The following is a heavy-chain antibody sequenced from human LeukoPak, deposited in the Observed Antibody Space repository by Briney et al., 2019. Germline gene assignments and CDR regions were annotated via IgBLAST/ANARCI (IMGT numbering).Heavy chain of an antibody. CDR1: GFALSSHW. D-gene: IGHD4-17*01. CDR2: VNRDGSET. CDR3: ANEIRPNDY. Sequence: QPGGSLRLSCAASGFALSSHWMTWVRQVPGRGPEWVANVNRDGSETYYLDSVKGRFTISKDNAKNSLYLQMNSLRAEDMAVYYCANEIRPNDYWGQGTLVTVSS. V-gene: IGHV3-7*03. J-gene: IGHJ4*02.